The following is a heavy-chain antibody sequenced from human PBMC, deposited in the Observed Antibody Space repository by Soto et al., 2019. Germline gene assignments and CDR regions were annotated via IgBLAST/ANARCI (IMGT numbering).Heavy chain of an antibody. D-gene: IGHD3-22*01. CDR2: MYYSGST. Sequence: PSAPLALTFTFSGGSISSGGYYWNWIRQHPGKGLEWIGYMYYSGSTYYNPSVKSRVVISVDTSKNQLSLTLSSVTDADTAVYYCARDRQLKYDSSGYPYYYYGTDVWGQGTTVTVSS. CDR3: ARDRQLKYDSSGYPYYYYGTDV. J-gene: IGHJ6*02. V-gene: IGHV4-31*03. CDR1: GGSISSGGYY.